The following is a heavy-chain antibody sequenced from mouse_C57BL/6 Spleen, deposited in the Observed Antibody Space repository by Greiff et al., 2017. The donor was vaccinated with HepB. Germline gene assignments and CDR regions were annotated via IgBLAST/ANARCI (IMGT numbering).Heavy chain of an antibody. J-gene: IGHJ3*01. CDR1: GYSFTGYY. V-gene: IGHV1-42*01. CDR3: GYYGFAY. Sequence: EVQVVESGPELVKPGASVKISCKASGYSFTGYYMNWVKQSPEKRLEWIGEINPSTGGTTYNQKFKAKATLTVDKYSSTAYMQLKSLTSEDSAAYYCGYYGFAYWGQGTLVTVSA. CDR2: INPSTGGT. D-gene: IGHD1-1*01.